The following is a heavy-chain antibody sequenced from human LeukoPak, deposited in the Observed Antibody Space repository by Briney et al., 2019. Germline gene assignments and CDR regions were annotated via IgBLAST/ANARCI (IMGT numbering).Heavy chain of an antibody. CDR1: GFSLSTSGVG. V-gene: IGHV2-5*01. CDR3: AQHSSGYYGDWYFDP. Sequence: SGPTLVNPTQTLTLTCTFSGFSLSTSGVGVGWIRQPPGKALEWLALIYWNDDKRYSPSLKSRLTITKDTSKNQVVLTMTNMDPVDTATYYCAQHSSGYYGDWYFDPWGRGTLVTVSS. CDR2: IYWNDDK. J-gene: IGHJ2*01. D-gene: IGHD3-22*01.